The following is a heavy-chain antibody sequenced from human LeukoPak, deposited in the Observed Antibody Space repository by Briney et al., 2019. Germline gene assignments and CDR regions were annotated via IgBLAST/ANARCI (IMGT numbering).Heavy chain of an antibody. CDR3: ARVTGYMIEDYFDY. D-gene: IGHD3-22*01. Sequence: SETLSLTCTVYDGSFSAYSWTWFRQPPGKGLEWIGKINHSGTTNYNPSLKSRVTMSVDTSKNQFSLKLRSVTAADTAVYYCARVTGYMIEDYFDYWGQGTLVTVSS. J-gene: IGHJ4*02. CDR1: DGSFSAYS. CDR2: INHSGTT. V-gene: IGHV4-34*01.